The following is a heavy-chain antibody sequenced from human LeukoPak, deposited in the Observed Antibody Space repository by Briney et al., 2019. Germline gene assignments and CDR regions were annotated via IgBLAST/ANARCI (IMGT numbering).Heavy chain of an antibody. J-gene: IGHJ6*03. D-gene: IGHD2/OR15-2a*01. CDR3: ARDGGLVRLLNYMDV. CDR1: GYTLTGHY. Sequence: ASVKVSCKASGYTLTGHYIHWVRQAPGQGLEWMGRIHPKSGGTDYAQNFQGRVTMTWDTSIRTAYMELSRLTSDDTAVYYCARDGGLVRLLNYMDVWGKGTTVTVPS. CDR2: IHPKSGGT. V-gene: IGHV1-2*06.